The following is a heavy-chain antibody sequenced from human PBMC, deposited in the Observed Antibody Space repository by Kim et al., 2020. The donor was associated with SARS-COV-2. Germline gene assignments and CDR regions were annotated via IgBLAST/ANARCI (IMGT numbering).Heavy chain of an antibody. CDR2: INTNTGNP. CDR3: ARDLLYSDSSGYLVYYFDS. Sequence: ASVKVSCKASGYTFTSYAMNWVRQAPGQGLEWMGWINTNTGNPTYAQGFTGRFVFSLDTSVSTAYLQISSLKAADTAVYYCARDLLYSDSSGYLVYYFDSWGQGTLVTVSS. D-gene: IGHD3-22*01. J-gene: IGHJ4*02. CDR1: GYTFTSYA. V-gene: IGHV7-4-1*02.